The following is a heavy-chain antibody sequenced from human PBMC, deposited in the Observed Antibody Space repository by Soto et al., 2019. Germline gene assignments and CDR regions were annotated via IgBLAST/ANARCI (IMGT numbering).Heavy chain of an antibody. V-gene: IGHV1-8*01. D-gene: IGHD3-16*02. CDR1: GYTFTSYD. CDR3: VRGRVMITFGVVIVIDY. J-gene: IGHJ4*02. Sequence: ASVKVSCKASGYTFTSYDMNWVRQAAGQGLEWMGWINPNTGYTDYAQKFQDRVTMTGNTSITTAYMELSGLRSEDTAVYYCVRGRVMITFGVVIVIDYWGQGSPVTVSS. CDR2: INPNTGYT.